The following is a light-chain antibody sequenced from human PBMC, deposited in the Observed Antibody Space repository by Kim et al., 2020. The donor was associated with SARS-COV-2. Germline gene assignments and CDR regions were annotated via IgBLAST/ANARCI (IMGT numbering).Light chain of an antibody. V-gene: IGLV1-47*01. CDR3: AAWDDSLSGRGVV. J-gene: IGLJ2*01. Sequence: RVTISCSGSSSNIESNYVYWYQQLPGTAPKLLIYRNNQRPSGVPDRFSGSKSGTSASLAISGLQSEDEADYYCAAWDDSLSGRGVVFGGGTQLTVL. CDR2: RNN. CDR1: SSNIESNY.